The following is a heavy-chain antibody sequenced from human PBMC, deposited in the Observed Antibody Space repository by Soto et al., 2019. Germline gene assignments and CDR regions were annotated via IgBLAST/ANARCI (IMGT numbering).Heavy chain of an antibody. Sequence: SETLSLTCAVYGGSFSGYYWSWIRQPPGKGLEWIGEINHSGSTNYNPSLKSRVTISVDTSKNQFSLKLSSVTAADTAVYYCARLQGSYYDYNWFDPWGQGTLVTVSS. J-gene: IGHJ5*02. CDR2: INHSGST. CDR3: ARLQGSYYDYNWFDP. D-gene: IGHD3-10*01. CDR1: GGSFSGYY. V-gene: IGHV4-34*01.